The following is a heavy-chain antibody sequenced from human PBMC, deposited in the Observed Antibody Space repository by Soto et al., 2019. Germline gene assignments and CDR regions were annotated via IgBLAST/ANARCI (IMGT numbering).Heavy chain of an antibody. CDR1: GFTFXSXG. CDR2: ISYDGSNK. CDR3: AKDPLMVRGVIIRPYYFDY. V-gene: IGHV3-30*18. Sequence: PGGSLRLSCAASGFTFXSXGMHWVRQAPGKGLEWVAVISYDGSNKYYADFVKGRFTISRDNSKNTLYLQMNSLRAEDTAVYYCAKDPLMVRGVIIRPYYFDYWGQGTLVTVSS. J-gene: IGHJ4*02. D-gene: IGHD3-10*01.